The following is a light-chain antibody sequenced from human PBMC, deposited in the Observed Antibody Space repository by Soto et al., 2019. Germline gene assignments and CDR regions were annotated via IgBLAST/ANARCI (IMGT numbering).Light chain of an antibody. CDR3: QTWCSGIVV. Sequence: QLVLTQSPSASASLGASVKLTCTLSSGHSNYAIAWHQQQSEKGPRYLMKLNSDGSHSKGDGIPDRFSGSSSGDERYRTIYRLQSDGEAGNDCQTWCSGIVVFWVGTK. CDR2: LNSDGSH. J-gene: IGLJ2*01. V-gene: IGLV4-69*01. CDR1: SGHSNYA.